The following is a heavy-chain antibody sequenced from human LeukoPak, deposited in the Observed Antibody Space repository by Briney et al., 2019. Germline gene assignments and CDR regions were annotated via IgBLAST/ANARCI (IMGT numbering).Heavy chain of an antibody. CDR3: ANYRSGGGGYYSGLEH. CDR2: TSGSGDIR. V-gene: IGHV3-23*01. J-gene: IGHJ1*01. Sequence: PGGSPRLSCAASGFTFRNYAMTWVRQAPGKGLEWVSRTSGSGDIRLYADSVKGRFTISRTNSENRLYLQMNSLRADDTGVYYCANYRSGGGGYYSGLEHWGQGTQVTVSS. CDR1: GFTFRNYA. D-gene: IGHD2-15*01.